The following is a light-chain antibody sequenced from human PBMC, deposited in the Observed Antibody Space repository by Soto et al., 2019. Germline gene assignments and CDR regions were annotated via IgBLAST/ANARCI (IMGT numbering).Light chain of an antibody. J-gene: IGKJ4*01. CDR2: SAS. CDR3: QQANSFPLT. Sequence: DIQLTQSPSSLSASVGDRVTITCRVSQGISNYLNWYRQKPGKVPKLLIYSASNLQSGVPSRFSGSGSGTDFTLTISSLQPEDFATYYCQQANSFPLTFGGGTKVDIK. V-gene: IGKV1-27*01. CDR1: QGISNY.